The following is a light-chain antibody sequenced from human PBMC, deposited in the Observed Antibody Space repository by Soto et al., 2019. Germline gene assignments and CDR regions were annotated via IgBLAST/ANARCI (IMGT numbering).Light chain of an antibody. Sequence: EIVLTQSPGTLSLSPGERATLSCRASQSVSSSYLAWYQQKPGQAPRLLIYGASSRATGIPDRFSGSGSGTDFTLTIGRLEPEDFAVYYCQQYGSSRSYTFGQGTKLEIK. CDR2: GAS. J-gene: IGKJ2*01. V-gene: IGKV3-20*01. CDR1: QSVSSSY. CDR3: QQYGSSRSYT.